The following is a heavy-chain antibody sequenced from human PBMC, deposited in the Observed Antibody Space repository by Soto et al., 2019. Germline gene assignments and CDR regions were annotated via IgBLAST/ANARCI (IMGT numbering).Heavy chain of an antibody. Sequence: ASVKVFCKASGYTFTSYGISWVRQAPGQGLEWMGWISAYNGNTNYAQKLQGRVTMTTDTSTSTAYMELRSLRSDDTAVYYCARESRLYSSGWYYFDYWGQGTLVTVSS. CDR1: GYTFTSYG. CDR3: ARESRLYSSGWYYFDY. CDR2: ISAYNGNT. V-gene: IGHV1-18*01. J-gene: IGHJ4*02. D-gene: IGHD6-19*01.